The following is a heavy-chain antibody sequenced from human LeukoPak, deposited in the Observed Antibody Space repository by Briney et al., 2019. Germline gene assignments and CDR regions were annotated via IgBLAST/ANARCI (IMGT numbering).Heavy chain of an antibody. J-gene: IGHJ6*03. CDR2: ICHSGST. Sequence: PSETLSLTCTVSGGSISSDYWTWIRQPPGKGLEWIGYICHSGSTKYNPSLKSRVTISVATSKNQFSLNLRSVTATDTAVYYCAKKGRTYTDYGGYSDYMDVWSKRRSATVS. CDR3: AKKGRTYTDYGGYSDYMDV. V-gene: IGHV4-59*08. CDR1: GGSISSDY. D-gene: IGHD4-17*01.